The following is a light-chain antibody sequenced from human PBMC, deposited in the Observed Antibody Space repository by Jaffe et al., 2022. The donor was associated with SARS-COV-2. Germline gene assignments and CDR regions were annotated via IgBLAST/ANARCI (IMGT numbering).Light chain of an antibody. CDR1: SSDIGGHKY. V-gene: IGLV2-14*03. Sequence: QSALTQPASVSGSPGQPITISCTGSSSDIGGHKYVSWYQHYPGKAPKLMIYDVTNRPSGVSNRFSGSKSGNTASLTISGLQAEDEADYYCSSYTSGSTVYVFGSGTKVTVL. CDR3: SSYTSGSTVYV. CDR2: DVT. J-gene: IGLJ1*01.